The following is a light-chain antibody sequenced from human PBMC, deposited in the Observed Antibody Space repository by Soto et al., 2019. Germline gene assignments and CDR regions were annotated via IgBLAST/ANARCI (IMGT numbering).Light chain of an antibody. CDR1: SSNIGTYT. V-gene: IGLV1-44*01. CDR3: AAWDNTWNGLF. J-gene: IGLJ2*01. CDR2: DDN. Sequence: QSVLTQPPSTSASPGQRVTISCSGSSSNIGTYTVTWYQQVPGTAPKLLIYDDNQRPSGVPDRFSGSKSGTSASLAISGLLPGDEADYYCAAWDNTWNGLFFGGGTKLTVL.